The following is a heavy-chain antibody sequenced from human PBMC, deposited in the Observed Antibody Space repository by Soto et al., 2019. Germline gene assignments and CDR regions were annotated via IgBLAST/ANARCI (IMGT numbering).Heavy chain of an antibody. CDR1: GASIITGNFY. V-gene: IGHV4-39*01. D-gene: IGHD1-26*01. Sequence: SETLSLTCTVSGASIITGNFYWAWIRQSPGTGLELLGSMCFGRDTYFNPSLKSRLTISADTSKNQLSLNLNSVTAADTAVYYCARQPLHRVGSSISTLDIWGQGTVVTVSS. J-gene: IGHJ3*02. CDR2: MCFGRDT. CDR3: ARQPLHRVGSSISTLDI.